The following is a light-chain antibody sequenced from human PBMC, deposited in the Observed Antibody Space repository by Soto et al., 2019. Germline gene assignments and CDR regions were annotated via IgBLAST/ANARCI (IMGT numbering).Light chain of an antibody. CDR3: QQFNYFRVT. V-gene: IGKV1D-13*01. Sequence: TQSPSSLSASVGDRVTITCRASHDIASALAWYQQKPGKPPKLIIYDASTLEGGVPSRFSGSGSGTDFTLTISGLQPEDFATYYCQQFNYFRVTFGQGTRLEIK. CDR2: DAS. J-gene: IGKJ5*01. CDR1: HDIASA.